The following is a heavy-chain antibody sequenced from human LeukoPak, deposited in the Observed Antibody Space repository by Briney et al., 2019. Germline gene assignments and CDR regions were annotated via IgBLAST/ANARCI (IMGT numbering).Heavy chain of an antibody. CDR3: STDPRLLIY. D-gene: IGHD2-8*01. V-gene: IGHV3-43*01. CDR2: ITWDGGST. J-gene: IGHJ4*01. CDR1: GFTFDDYT. Sequence: PGGSLRLSCAASGFTFDDYTMHWVRQAPGKGLEWVSLITWDGGSTYYADSVKGRFTISRDNAKNSLYLQMNSLRPDDTALYYCSTDPRLLIYWGHGTLVTVPS.